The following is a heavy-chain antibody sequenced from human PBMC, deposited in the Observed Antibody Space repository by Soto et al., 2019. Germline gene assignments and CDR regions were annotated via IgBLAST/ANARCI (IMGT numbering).Heavy chain of an antibody. D-gene: IGHD5-12*01. CDR3: GRGRSGEIVIFY. CDR2: IGPKRGDT. V-gene: IGHV1-2*02. Sequence: QVPLVQSGAEVKESGASVKVSCKASGYTFTGHYIHWVRQAPGQGPEWVGEIGPKRGDTRYAQKFQGRVTMTMDTSITTVYMELSNLSPDDTAVYYCGRGRSGEIVIFYWGQGTLVTVYS. CDR1: GYTFTGHY. J-gene: IGHJ4*02.